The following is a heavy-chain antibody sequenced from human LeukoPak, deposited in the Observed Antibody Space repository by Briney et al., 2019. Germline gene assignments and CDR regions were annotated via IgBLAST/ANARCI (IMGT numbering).Heavy chain of an antibody. V-gene: IGHV1-2*06. J-gene: IGHJ5*02. Sequence: ASVEVSCKASGYTFTGYYIHWVRQAPGQGLEWMGRINPNTGGTHYAQMFQGRVTMTRDTSISTAYMGLSRLTSDDTAVYYCAREPMVRDFNWFDPWGQGTLVTVSP. CDR1: GYTFTGYY. D-gene: IGHD3-10*01. CDR3: AREPMVRDFNWFDP. CDR2: INPNTGGT.